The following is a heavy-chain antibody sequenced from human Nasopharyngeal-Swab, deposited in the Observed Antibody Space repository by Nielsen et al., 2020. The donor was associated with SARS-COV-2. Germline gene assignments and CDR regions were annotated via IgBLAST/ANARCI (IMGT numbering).Heavy chain of an antibody. CDR1: TFSFSSFE. Sequence: GESLKISCAASTFSFSSFEVNWVRQAPGKGLEWISYISASGSFKYYADSVKGRFTTSRDNARESLYLQMNNLRGEDSAVYYCAGRAISVTGDYYYYMDVWGRGTPVTVSS. CDR2: ISASGSFK. D-gene: IGHD1-1*01. V-gene: IGHV3-48*03. CDR3: AGRAISVTGDYYYYMDV. J-gene: IGHJ6*03.